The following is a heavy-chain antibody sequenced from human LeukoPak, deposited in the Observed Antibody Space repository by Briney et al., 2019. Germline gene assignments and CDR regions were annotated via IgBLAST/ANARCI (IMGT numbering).Heavy chain of an antibody. CDR1: GGSFSGYY. CDR2: INHSGST. J-gene: IGHJ4*02. CDR3: ARDGAYYYDSSGYYYEPTFDY. V-gene: IGHV4-34*01. Sequence: PSETLSLTCAVYGGSFSGYYWSWIRQPPGKGLEWIGEINHSGSTNYNPSLKSRVTISVDTSKNQFSLKLSSVTAADTAVYYCARDGAYYYDSSGYYYEPTFDYWGQGTLVTVSS. D-gene: IGHD3-22*01.